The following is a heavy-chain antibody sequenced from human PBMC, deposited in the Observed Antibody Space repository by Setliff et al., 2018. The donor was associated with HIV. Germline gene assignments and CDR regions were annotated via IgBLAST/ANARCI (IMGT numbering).Heavy chain of an antibody. CDR2: IYYSGST. J-gene: IGHJ5*02. D-gene: IGHD5-18*01. CDR3: ARERQLWPLGWLDP. CDR1: GGSISTYY. Sequence: SETLSLTCTVSGGSISTYYWSWIRQPPGKGLEWIGYIYYSGSTNYNPSLKSRVTISVDTSKNQFSLKLSSVTAAETAVYYCARERQLWPLGWLDPWGQGTLVTVSS. V-gene: IGHV4-59*01.